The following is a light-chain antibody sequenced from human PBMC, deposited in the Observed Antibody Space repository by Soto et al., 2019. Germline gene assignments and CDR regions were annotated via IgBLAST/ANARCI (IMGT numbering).Light chain of an antibody. J-gene: IGKJ3*01. CDR3: QQSYSTPFT. CDR2: AAS. Sequence: DIQMTQSPSSLSASVGDRVTITCRASQSISSYLNWYQQKPGKAPKLLIYAASSLQSGVPSRFSGSGSGTDFNLTISSLQPEDFATYYCQQSYSTPFTFGPGNKVDIK. V-gene: IGKV1-39*01. CDR1: QSISSY.